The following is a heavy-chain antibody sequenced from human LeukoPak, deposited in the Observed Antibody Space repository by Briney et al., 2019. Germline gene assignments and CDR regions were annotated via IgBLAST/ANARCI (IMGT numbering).Heavy chain of an antibody. D-gene: IGHD4-11*01. Sequence: ASVKVSCKVSGYTLTELSMHWVRQALGKGLEWMGGFDPEDGETIYAQKFQGRVTMTEDTSTDTAYMELSSLRSEDTAVYYCATALYSNYAYMDVWGKGTTVTVSS. CDR3: ATALYSNYAYMDV. CDR2: FDPEDGET. V-gene: IGHV1-24*01. CDR1: GYTLTELS. J-gene: IGHJ6*03.